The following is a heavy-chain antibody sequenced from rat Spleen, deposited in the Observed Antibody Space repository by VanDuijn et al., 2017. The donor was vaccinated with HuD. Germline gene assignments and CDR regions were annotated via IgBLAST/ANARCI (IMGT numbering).Heavy chain of an antibody. D-gene: IGHD1-9*01. CDR2: ISSNGNNI. Sequence: EVQLVESGGGLVQPGGSMNLSCAASGFTFNDYHMAWVRQAPTKGLEWVASISSNGNNIYYRDSVKGRFTISRDYANSTLYLQMNSLRSEDTATYYCARRHYGYTDYFDYWGQGVMVTVSS. CDR3: ARRHYGYTDYFDY. V-gene: IGHV5-25*01. CDR1: GFTFNDYH. J-gene: IGHJ2*01.